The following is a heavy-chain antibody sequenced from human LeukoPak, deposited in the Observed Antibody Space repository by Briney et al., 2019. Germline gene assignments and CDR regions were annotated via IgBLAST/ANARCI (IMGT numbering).Heavy chain of an antibody. CDR1: GGSFSGYY. CDR3: ARRILPFDY. J-gene: IGHJ4*02. CDR2: INHSGST. Sequence: KPSETLSLTCAVYGGSFSGYYWSWIRQPPGKGLEWIGEINHSGSTNYNPSLKSRVTISVDTSKSQFSLKLSSVTAADTAVYYCARRILPFDYWGQGTLVTVSS. V-gene: IGHV4-34*01.